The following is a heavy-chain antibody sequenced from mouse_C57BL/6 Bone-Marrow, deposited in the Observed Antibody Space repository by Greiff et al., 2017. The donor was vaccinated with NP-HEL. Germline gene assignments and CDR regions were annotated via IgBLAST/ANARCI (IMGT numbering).Heavy chain of an antibody. V-gene: IGHV5-12*01. Sequence: DVMLVESGGGLVQPGGSLKLSCAASGFTFSDYYMYWVRQTPEKRLEWVAYISNGGGSTYYPDTVKGRFTISRDNAKNTLYLQMSRLKSEDTAMYYCARRLGHYYFDYWGQGTTLTVSS. D-gene: IGHD4-1*01. CDR1: GFTFSDYY. CDR3: ARRLGHYYFDY. CDR2: ISNGGGST. J-gene: IGHJ2*01.